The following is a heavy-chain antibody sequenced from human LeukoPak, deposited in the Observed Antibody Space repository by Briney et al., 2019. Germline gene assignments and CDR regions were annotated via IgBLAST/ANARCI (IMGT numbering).Heavy chain of an antibody. CDR3: ATGKSIVADYYYYGMDV. D-gene: IGHD3-22*01. CDR1: GYTLTELS. CDR2: FDPEDGET. V-gene: IGHV1-24*01. Sequence: ASVKASCKVSGYTLTELSMHWVRQAPGKGLEWMGGFDPEDGETIYAQKFQGRVTMTEDTSTDTAYMELSSLRSEDTAVYYCATGKSIVADYYYYGMDVWGQGTTVTVSS. J-gene: IGHJ6*02.